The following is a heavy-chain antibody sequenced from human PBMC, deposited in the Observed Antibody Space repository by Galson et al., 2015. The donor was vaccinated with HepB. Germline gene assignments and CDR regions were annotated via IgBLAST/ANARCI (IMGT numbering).Heavy chain of an antibody. Sequence: SLRLSCAASGFNFGYYTMHWVRQTPGKALEWLSLISWDSRSSYYADSVKGRFTISRDNRENSLYLQMHSLRTEDTAFYYCVRDIYGGTDYWGQGTLVTVSS. J-gene: IGHJ4*02. D-gene: IGHD4-23*01. CDR2: ISWDSRSS. CDR3: VRDIYGGTDY. V-gene: IGHV3-43*01. CDR1: GFNFGYYT.